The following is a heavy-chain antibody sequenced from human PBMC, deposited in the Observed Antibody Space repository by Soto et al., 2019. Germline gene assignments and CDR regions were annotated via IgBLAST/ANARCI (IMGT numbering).Heavy chain of an antibody. J-gene: IGHJ4*02. CDR1: GFTFSQSA. D-gene: IGHD3-9*01. Sequence: EVQLLESRGGFVQPGESLRLACAASGFTFSQSAMSWVRQAPGRGLDWVSSLSGGGSTTDYADSVKGRFTISRDNSKNTVHLQMNSLRAEDTAVYYCANGPEYDILTGCDYSGQGALVTVSS. CDR2: LSGGGSTT. V-gene: IGHV3-23*01. CDR3: ANGPEYDILTGCDY.